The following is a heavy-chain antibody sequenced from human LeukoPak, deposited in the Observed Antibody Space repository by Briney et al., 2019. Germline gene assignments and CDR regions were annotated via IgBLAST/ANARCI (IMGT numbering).Heavy chain of an antibody. CDR1: GFTFTYYT. V-gene: IGHV3-23*01. J-gene: IGHJ3*02. CDR3: AKGLREMWGDAFDI. D-gene: IGHD5-12*01. Sequence: GGSLRLSCAASGFTFTYYTIHWVRQAPGKGLQWVSGIRGSGGNTDYADSVKGRFSISRDNSKNTPYLQMNSLRGEDTAIYYCAKGLREMWGDAFDIWGQGTMVTVSS. CDR2: IRGSGGNT.